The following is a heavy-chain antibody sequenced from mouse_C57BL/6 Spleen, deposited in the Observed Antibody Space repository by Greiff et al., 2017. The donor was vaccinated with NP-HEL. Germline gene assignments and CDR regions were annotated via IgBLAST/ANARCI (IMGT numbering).Heavy chain of an antibody. CDR2: IDPSDSYT. V-gene: IGHV1-59*01. Sequence: VQLQQSGPELVKPGTSVKLSCKASGYTFTSYWMHWVKQRPGQGLEWIGVIDPSDSYTNYNQKFKGKATLTVDTSSSTAYMQLSSLTSEDSAVYYCARSEGYYGSTPWFAYWGQGTLVTVSA. CDR1: GYTFTSYW. J-gene: IGHJ3*01. CDR3: ARSEGYYGSTPWFAY. D-gene: IGHD1-1*01.